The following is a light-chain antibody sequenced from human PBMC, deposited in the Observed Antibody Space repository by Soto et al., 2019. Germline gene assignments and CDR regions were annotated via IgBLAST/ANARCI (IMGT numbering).Light chain of an antibody. Sequence: EIVLTQSPGTLSLSPGERATLSCRASQTINKNYFAWYQQKPGQAPRPLMYSASSRATGIPDRFSGSGSGTDFTLTISRLEPEHFAVYYCQYHGRSPLTFGGGTKVDI. CDR2: SAS. CDR3: QYHGRSPLT. V-gene: IGKV3-20*01. CDR1: QTINKNY. J-gene: IGKJ4*01.